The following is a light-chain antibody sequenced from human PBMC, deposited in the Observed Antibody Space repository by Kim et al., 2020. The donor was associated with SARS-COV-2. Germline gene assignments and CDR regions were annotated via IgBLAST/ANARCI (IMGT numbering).Light chain of an antibody. Sequence: EIVLTQSPGTLSLSPGERATLSCRASQSVSSTSLAWYQQKPGQAPRLLIYGASSRATGIPDRFSGSGSGTDFTLTISRLEPEDFAVYYCQQYGSSLLTFGGGTKVDIK. V-gene: IGKV3-20*01. J-gene: IGKJ4*01. CDR2: GAS. CDR1: QSVSSTS. CDR3: QQYGSSLLT.